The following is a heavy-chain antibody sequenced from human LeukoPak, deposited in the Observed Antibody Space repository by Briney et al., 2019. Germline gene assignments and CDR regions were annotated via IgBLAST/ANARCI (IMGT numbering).Heavy chain of an antibody. V-gene: IGHV3-23*01. CDR1: GFTFSTYA. Sequence: PGGSLRLSCAASGFTFSTYAMSWVRQAPGKGLGWVSAISGSGGRTYYADSVRGRFTISRDNSKNTLYLQMNSLRAEDTAVYYCAKEPTSSGRFDPWGQGTLVTVSS. CDR2: ISGSGGRT. CDR3: AKEPTSSGRFDP. D-gene: IGHD3-3*01. J-gene: IGHJ5*02.